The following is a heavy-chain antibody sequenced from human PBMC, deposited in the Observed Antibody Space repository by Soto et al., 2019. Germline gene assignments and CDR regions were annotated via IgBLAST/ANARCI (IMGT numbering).Heavy chain of an antibody. CDR1: GGSVNSDNYY. CDR3: AREYSNSPEEFES. V-gene: IGHV4-61*01. Sequence: PSETLSLTCTVSGGSVNSDNYYWSWIRQPPGKGLEWIGYIYYTGRTNYNPSLMSRVTISLDASRNQFSLKLSSVTAADTAVFYCAREYSNSPEEFESWGQGTLVTVSS. J-gene: IGHJ4*02. D-gene: IGHD1-26*01. CDR2: IYYTGRT.